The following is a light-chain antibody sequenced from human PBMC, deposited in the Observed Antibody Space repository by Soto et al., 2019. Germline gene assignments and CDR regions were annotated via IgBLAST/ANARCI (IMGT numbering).Light chain of an antibody. CDR2: EES. J-gene: IGLJ1*01. CDR3: RSYTSTSIPYV. CDR1: SSEVRGYYY. Sequence: QSALAHPASVSGSPGQSTTISCTGTSSEVRGYYYVSWYQHHQGKAPKLMIYEESSPPSGVFIRSSGSTSGNRASLTISGLHPDEEADYYSRSYTSTSIPYVFGTGTKVTV. V-gene: IGLV2-14*01.